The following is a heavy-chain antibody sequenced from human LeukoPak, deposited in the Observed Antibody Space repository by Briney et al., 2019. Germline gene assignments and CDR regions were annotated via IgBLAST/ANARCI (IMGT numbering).Heavy chain of an antibody. CDR3: AKWGDYDVLTGYYDSDY. CDR2: VSGRDTST. V-gene: IGHV3-23*01. J-gene: IGHJ4*02. Sequence: GGSLRLSCAASGFSFSNYAMSWVRQPPGKGLEWVSAVSGRDTSTYYTDSVKGRFTISRDNSKNTLYLQMDSLSAEDTAIYYCAKWGDYDVLTGYYDSDYWGQGTLVTVSS. D-gene: IGHD3-9*01. CDR1: GFSFSNYA.